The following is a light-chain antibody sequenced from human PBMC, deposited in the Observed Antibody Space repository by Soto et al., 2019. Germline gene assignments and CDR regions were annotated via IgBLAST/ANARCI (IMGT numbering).Light chain of an antibody. J-gene: IGLJ3*02. Sequence: QSVLTQSPSASASLGASVKLTCTLSSGHSSYAIAWHQQQPEKGPRYLMKLNSDGSHSKGDGIPDRFSGSRSGAERYLTISSLQSDDEADYYCQTWGTGILVFGGGTKLTVL. V-gene: IGLV4-69*01. CDR3: QTWGTGILV. CDR1: SGHSSYA. CDR2: LNSDGSH.